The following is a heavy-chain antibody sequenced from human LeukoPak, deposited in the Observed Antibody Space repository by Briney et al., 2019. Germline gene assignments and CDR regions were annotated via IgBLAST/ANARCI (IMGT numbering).Heavy chain of an antibody. J-gene: IGHJ4*02. CDR1: GYTFTSYY. D-gene: IGHD3-22*01. CDR2: INPSGGST. Sequence: ASVKVSCKASGYTFTSYYMHWVRQAPGQGLEWMGIINPSGGSTSYAQKFQGRVAMTRDTSTSTVYMELSSLRSEDTAVYYCARWGSYYYDSSGYHLDYWDQGTLVTVSS. V-gene: IGHV1-46*01. CDR3: ARWGSYYYDSSGYHLDY.